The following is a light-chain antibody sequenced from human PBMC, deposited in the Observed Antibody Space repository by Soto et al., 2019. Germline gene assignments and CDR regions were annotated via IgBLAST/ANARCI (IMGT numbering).Light chain of an antibody. Sequence: EIVMTQSPATLSVSPGERATLSCRASQSVSSNLAWYQQKPGQAPRLLIYGASTRAPGIPARFSGSGSGSEFTLTISSLQSEDVGVYYCQQYTNWPWKFGQGTKVEI. CDR3: QQYTNWPWK. CDR2: GAS. V-gene: IGKV3-15*01. CDR1: QSVSSN. J-gene: IGKJ1*01.